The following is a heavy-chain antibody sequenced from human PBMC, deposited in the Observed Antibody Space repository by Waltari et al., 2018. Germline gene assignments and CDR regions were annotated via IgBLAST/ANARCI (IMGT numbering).Heavy chain of an antibody. CDR1: GGSISSHF. CDR3: AREVGARGVTGWYFDV. Sequence: QVQLQESGPGLVKPSETLSLTCTVSGGSISSHFWSWIRQPAGKGLEWVGHIYINGTTDANPSLKSRFTMSLDTSQKQLSLRLNSVTAADTAVYYCAREVGARGVTGWYFDVWGRGTLVTVSS. D-gene: IGHD3-10*01. CDR2: IYINGTT. J-gene: IGHJ2*01. V-gene: IGHV4-4*07.